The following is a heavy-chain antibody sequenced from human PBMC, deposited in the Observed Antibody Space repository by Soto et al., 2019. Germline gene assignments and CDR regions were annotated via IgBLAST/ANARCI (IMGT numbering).Heavy chain of an antibody. Sequence: EGQLAESGGVWVQPGRSLRIYCLASGFSFNYYAMHWVRQAPGKSLEWVSGLSWNGGHIGYADAVKVRFTISRVNAENSLHLQMDILRPEDTALYYCVKDIGKDSSSRSCNLYYYFDIWGKGTTVTVSS. CDR3: VKDIGKDSSSRSCNLYYYFDI. CDR2: LSWNGGHI. D-gene: IGHD4-4*01. CDR1: GFSFNYYA. V-gene: IGHV3-9*01. J-gene: IGHJ6*03.